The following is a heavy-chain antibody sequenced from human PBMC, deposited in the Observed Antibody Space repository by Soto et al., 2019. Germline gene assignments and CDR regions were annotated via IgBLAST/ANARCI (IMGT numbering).Heavy chain of an antibody. D-gene: IGHD2-21*02. J-gene: IGHJ4*02. CDR2: IIPIFGTA. V-gene: IGHV1-69*01. Sequence: QVQLVQSGAEVKKPGSSVNVSCKASGGTFSSYAISWVRQAPGQGLEWMGGIIPIFGTANYAQKFQGRVTITADESTSTAYMELSSLRSEDTAVYYCARAIVVVTAPLFDYWGQGTLVTVSS. CDR3: ARAIVVVTAPLFDY. CDR1: GGTFSSYA.